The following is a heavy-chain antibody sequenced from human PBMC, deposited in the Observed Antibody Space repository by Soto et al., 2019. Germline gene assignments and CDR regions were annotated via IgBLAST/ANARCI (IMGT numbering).Heavy chain of an antibody. V-gene: IGHV3-66*01. J-gene: IGHJ4*02. CDR2: IYSGGGT. D-gene: IGHD5-18*01. CDR3: ARNSRTDFDY. Sequence: PGGSLRLSCAASGFTVSSVYMSWVRQAPGKGLEWVSVIYSGGGTYYADSVKGRFTISRDNAKNTLYLQMNSLRAEDTAVYYCARNSRTDFDYWGQGTLVTVSS. CDR1: GFTVSSVY.